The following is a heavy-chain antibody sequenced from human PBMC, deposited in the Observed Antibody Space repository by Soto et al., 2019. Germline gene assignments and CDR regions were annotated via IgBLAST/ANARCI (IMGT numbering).Heavy chain of an antibody. CDR1: GFTFSSYA. V-gene: IGHV3-23*01. D-gene: IGHD6-13*01. J-gene: IGHJ4*02. CDR2: ISGGGGST. Sequence: PGGSLRLSCAASGFTFSSYAMSWVRQAPGKGLEWASAISGGGGSTYYADSVKGRFTISRDNPKNTRNLKINSLRAEDTAVYYCAKDPLIAAAGRGPFDYWGQGTLVTVSS. CDR3: AKDPLIAAAGRGPFDY.